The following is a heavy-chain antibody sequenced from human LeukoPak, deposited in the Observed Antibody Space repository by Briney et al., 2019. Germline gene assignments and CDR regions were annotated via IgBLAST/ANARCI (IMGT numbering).Heavy chain of an antibody. CDR2: MNPNSGNT. V-gene: IGHV1-8*03. D-gene: IGHD2-21*01. CDR3: ARERPPVISSRGYYMDV. CDR1: GYTFTSYD. Sequence: GASVKVSCKASGYTFTSYDINWVRQATGQGLEWMGWMNPNSGNTGCAQKFQGRVTITRNTSISTAYMELSSLRSEDTAVYYCARERPPVISSRGYYMDVWGKGTTVTVSS. J-gene: IGHJ6*03.